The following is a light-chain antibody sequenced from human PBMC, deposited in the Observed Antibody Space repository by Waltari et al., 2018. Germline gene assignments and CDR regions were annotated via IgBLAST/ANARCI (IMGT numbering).Light chain of an antibody. CDR1: ALPKQY. V-gene: IGLV3-25*03. Sequence: SYELTQPPSVSVSPGQTAKSTCSGDALPKQYAHWYQQKPGQAPVLVIYKDNERPSGIPERFSGSSSGTTVTLTISGVQVEDEADYYCQSADTSFTYVVFGGGTKLTVL. CDR2: KDN. J-gene: IGLJ3*02. CDR3: QSADTSFTYVV.